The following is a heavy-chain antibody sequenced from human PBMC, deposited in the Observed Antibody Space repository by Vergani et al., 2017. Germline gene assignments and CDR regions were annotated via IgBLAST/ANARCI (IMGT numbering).Heavy chain of an antibody. CDR1: GFTFSSYS. V-gene: IGHV3-21*01. Sequence: EVQLVESGGGLVKPGGSLRLSCAASGFTFSSYSMNWVRQAPGKGLEWVSSISSSSSYIYYADSMKGRFTISRDNAKNSLYLQMNSLRAEDTAVYYCARDRFRWFGELPDHDAFDIWGQGTMVTVSS. CDR2: ISSSSSYI. CDR3: ARDRFRWFGELPDHDAFDI. D-gene: IGHD3-10*01. J-gene: IGHJ3*02.